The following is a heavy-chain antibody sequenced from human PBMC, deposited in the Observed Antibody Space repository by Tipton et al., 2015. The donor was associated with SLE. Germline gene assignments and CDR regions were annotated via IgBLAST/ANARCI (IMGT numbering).Heavy chain of an antibody. V-gene: IGHV4-31*03. J-gene: IGHJ4*02. D-gene: IGHD3-22*01. Sequence: TLSLTCTVSGDSIGSGTHYWSWIRRHPGEGLEWIGSIAYSGNSYYNPSLKSRLNISLDTSKNRFSLGLSSVTAADTAVYYCARDKRPYYYDTGAYFEYWGQGTLVTVSS. CDR1: GDSIGSGTHY. CDR2: IAYSGNS. CDR3: ARDKRPYYYDTGAYFEY.